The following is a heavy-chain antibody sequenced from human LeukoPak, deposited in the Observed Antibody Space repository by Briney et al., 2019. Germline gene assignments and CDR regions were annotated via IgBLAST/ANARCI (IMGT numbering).Heavy chain of an antibody. CDR1: GCSISSSSYY. Sequence: SETLSLTCTVSGCSISSSSYYWGWMRQPPGKGLVWFGSIYYSGSTYYNPSLKSRVTISVDTSKNQFSLKLSSVTAADTAVYYCARRVQLWLQHYYYMDVWGKGTTVTISS. J-gene: IGHJ6*03. CDR2: IYYSGST. V-gene: IGHV4-39*01. D-gene: IGHD5-18*01. CDR3: ARRVQLWLQHYYYMDV.